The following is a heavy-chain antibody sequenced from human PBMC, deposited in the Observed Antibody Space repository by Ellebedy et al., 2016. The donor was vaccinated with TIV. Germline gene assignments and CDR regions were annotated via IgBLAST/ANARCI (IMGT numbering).Heavy chain of an antibody. Sequence: GGSLRLSXVASGFTFSSYSMNWLRQAPGKGLEWVSYIASSSSTIYYADSVKGRFTISRDNARSSLYLQLNSLGAEDTAVYYCARGRYNWNDAGYFDSWGQGTLVTVSS. CDR2: IASSSSTI. CDR1: GFTFSSYS. V-gene: IGHV3-48*04. J-gene: IGHJ4*02. CDR3: ARGRYNWNDAGYFDS. D-gene: IGHD1-1*01.